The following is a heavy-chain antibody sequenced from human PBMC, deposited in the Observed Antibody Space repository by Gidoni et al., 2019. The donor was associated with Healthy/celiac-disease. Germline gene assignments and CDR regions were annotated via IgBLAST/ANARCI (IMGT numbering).Heavy chain of an antibody. CDR1: GGPITSSSYY. V-gene: IGHV4-39*01. CDR3: ARQSGYSGYDSGY. CDR2: IYYSRST. Sequence: QLQLQDSGPGLATPSETMHLTSTVSGGPITSSSYYWCWIHQPPGKGMEWIGSIYYSRSTYYNPSLKSRVTISVDTSKNQFSLKLSSVTAADTAVYYCARQSGYSGYDSGYWGQGTLVTVSS. D-gene: IGHD5-12*01. J-gene: IGHJ4*02.